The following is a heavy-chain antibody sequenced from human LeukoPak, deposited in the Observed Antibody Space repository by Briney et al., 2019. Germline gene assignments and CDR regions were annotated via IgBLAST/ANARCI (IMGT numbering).Heavy chain of an antibody. CDR3: ARAYVYYYMDV. CDR1: GYTFTSYD. V-gene: IGHV1-8*02. J-gene: IGHJ6*03. CDR2: MNPNSGNT. Sequence: ASVKVSCKASGYTFTSYDNNWVRQATGQGLEWMGWMNPNSGNTGYAQKFQGRVTMTRDTSISTAYMELSRLRSDDTAVYYCARAYVYYYMDVWGKGTTVTVSS. D-gene: IGHD3-16*01.